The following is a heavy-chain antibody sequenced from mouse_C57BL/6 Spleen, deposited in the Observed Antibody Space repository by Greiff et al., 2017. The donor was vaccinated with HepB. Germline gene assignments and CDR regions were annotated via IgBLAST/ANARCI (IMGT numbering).Heavy chain of an antibody. D-gene: IGHD1-1*01. CDR2: IHPNSGST. J-gene: IGHJ4*01. Sequence: VQLQQPGAELVKPGASVKLSCKASGYTFTSYWMHWVKQRPGQGLEWIGMIHPNSGSTNYNEKFKSKATLTVDKSSSTAYMQLSGLTSEDSAVYYCARELLRDAMDYWGQGTSVTVSS. CDR3: ARELLRDAMDY. CDR1: GYTFTSYW. V-gene: IGHV1-64*01.